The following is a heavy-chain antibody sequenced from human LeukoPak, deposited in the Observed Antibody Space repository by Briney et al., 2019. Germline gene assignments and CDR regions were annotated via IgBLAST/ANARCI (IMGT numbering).Heavy chain of an antibody. J-gene: IGHJ6*03. CDR1: GFTFSTYS. Sequence: QAGGSLRLSCSASGFTFSTYSMNWVRQAPGKGLEWVSYISGSTFGSSFTIYYADSMKGRFTISRDNAKNSLYLQMNRLRAEDTAVFFCARLGYYDFWSDSKKFYMDVWGKGTTVTVSS. CDR2: ISGSTFGSSFTI. V-gene: IGHV3-48*01. CDR3: ARLGYYDFWSDSKKFYMDV. D-gene: IGHD3-3*01.